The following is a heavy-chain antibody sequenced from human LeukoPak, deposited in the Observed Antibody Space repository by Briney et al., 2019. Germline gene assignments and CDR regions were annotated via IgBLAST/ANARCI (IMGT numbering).Heavy chain of an antibody. D-gene: IGHD4-23*01. CDR1: GDSVSSNSAA. CDR3: ARVASRYGGWFDP. V-gene: IGHV6-1*01. Sequence: SQTLSLTCAISGDSVSSNSAAWHWIRQSPSRGLEWLGRTYYRSKWYNDYAVSVKSRITINPDTSKNQFSLQLNSVTPEDTAVYYCARVASRYGGWFDPWGQGTLVTVSS. J-gene: IGHJ5*02. CDR2: TYYRSKWYN.